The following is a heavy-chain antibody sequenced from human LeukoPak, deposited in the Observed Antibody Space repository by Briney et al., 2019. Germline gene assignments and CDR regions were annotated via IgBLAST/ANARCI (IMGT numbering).Heavy chain of an antibody. V-gene: IGHV3-21*01. CDR1: GFTFSSYG. CDR3: ARDEGPEYFQH. J-gene: IGHJ1*01. CDR2: ISSSSSYI. Sequence: GGSLRLSCAASGFTFSSYGMHWVRQAPGKGLEWVSSISSSSSYIYYADSVKGRFTISRDNAKNSLYLQMNSLRAEDTAVYYCARDEGPEYFQHWGQGTLVTVSP.